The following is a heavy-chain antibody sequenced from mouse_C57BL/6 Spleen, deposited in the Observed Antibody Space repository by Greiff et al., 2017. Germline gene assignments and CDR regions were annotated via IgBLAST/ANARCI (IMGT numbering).Heavy chain of an antibody. CDR3: TRGTGTNYAMDY. D-gene: IGHD4-1*01. Sequence: EVQRVESGEGLVKPGGSLKLSCAASGFTFSSYAMSWVRQTPEKRLEWVAYISSGGDYIYYADTVKGRFTISRDNARNTLYLQMSSLKSEDTAMYYCTRGTGTNYAMDYWGQGTSVTVSS. CDR1: GFTFSSYA. V-gene: IGHV5-9-1*02. J-gene: IGHJ4*01. CDR2: ISSGGDYI.